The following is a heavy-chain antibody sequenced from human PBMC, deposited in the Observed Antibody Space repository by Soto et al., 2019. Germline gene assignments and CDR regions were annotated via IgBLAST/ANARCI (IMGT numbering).Heavy chain of an antibody. J-gene: IGHJ4*02. CDR1: GFTFSDYY. CDR3: ARENRTLGYCSSNSCPFDY. V-gene: IGHV3-11*01. Sequence: QVQLVESGGGLVKPGGSQRLSCAASGFTFSDYYMSWIRQAPGKGLEWVSYISSSGATIYYADSVKGRVTISRDNAKNSLDLQMNSLRADDTAVYDCARENRTLGYCSSNSCPFDYWGPGTLVTVSS. D-gene: IGHD2-2*01. CDR2: ISSSGATI.